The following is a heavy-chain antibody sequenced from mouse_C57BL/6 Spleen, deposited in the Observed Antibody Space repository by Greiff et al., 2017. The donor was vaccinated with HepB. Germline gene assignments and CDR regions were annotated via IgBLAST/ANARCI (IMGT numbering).Heavy chain of an antibody. J-gene: IGHJ4*01. D-gene: IGHD5-1*01. CDR3: ARDVDLPGYYAMDY. CDR2: ISYDGSN. Sequence: DVQLQESGPGLVKPSQSLSLTCSVTGYSITSGYYWNWIRQFPGNKLEWMGYISYDGSNNYNPSLKNRSSITRDTSKNQFFLKLNSVTTEDTATYYCARDVDLPGYYAMDYWGQGTSVTVSS. CDR1: GYSITSGYY. V-gene: IGHV3-6*01.